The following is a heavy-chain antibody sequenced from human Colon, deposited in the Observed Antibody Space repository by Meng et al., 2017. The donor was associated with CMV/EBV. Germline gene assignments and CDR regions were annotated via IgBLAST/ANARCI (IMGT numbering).Heavy chain of an antibody. CDR2: IYWDDDK. Sequence: QITWKASGPTLVKPTQTLTLTWTVSGFSLSTSGVGVGWIRQPPGKALEWLALIYWDDDKRYSLSLKSRLTITKDTSKNQVVLTLTNMDPVDTATYYCAHRRSRTHSFDYWGQGTLVTVSS. J-gene: IGHJ4*02. CDR1: GFSLSTSGVG. D-gene: IGHD1-26*01. CDR3: AHRRSRTHSFDY. V-gene: IGHV2-5*02.